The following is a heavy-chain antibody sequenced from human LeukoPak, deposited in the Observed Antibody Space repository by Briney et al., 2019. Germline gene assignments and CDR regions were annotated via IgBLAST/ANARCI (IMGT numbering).Heavy chain of an antibody. CDR3: VKRSGLYFDY. Sequence: AGGSLRLSCSVSGFNFSSYAIHWLRQAPGKGLQYVSGISSNGGNTYNADSVKGRFTISRDNSKNTVDLQMSSLRAEDTAVYYCVKRSGLYFDYWGQGTLVTVSS. D-gene: IGHD1-26*01. CDR2: ISSNGGNT. V-gene: IGHV3-64D*09. CDR1: GFNFSSYA. J-gene: IGHJ4*02.